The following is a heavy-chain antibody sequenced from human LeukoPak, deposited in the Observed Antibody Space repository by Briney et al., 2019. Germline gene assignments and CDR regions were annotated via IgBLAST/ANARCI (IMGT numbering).Heavy chain of an antibody. CDR1: GGSISSSSAY. CDR3: ASGGDSSGYYGPMIPDY. D-gene: IGHD3-22*01. V-gene: IGHV4-39*01. J-gene: IGHJ4*02. Sequence: PSETLSLTCTVSGGSISSSSAYWGWIRQPPGKGLEWIGSIYYSKNTYYNPSLKSRLTISVDTSKNQFSLKLTSVTATDTAVYYCASGGDSSGYYGPMIPDYRGQGTLVSVSS. CDR2: IYYSKNT.